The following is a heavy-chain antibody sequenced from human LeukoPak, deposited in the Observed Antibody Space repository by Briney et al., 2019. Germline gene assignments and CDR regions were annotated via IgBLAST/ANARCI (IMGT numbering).Heavy chain of an antibody. CDR2: INHSGST. V-gene: IGHV4-34*01. J-gene: IGHJ5*02. CDR3: ARNSIAAPAVPFDP. Sequence: PSETLSLTCAVYGGSFSGYYWSWIRQPPGKGLEWIGEINHSGSTNYNPSLKSRVTISVDTSKNQFSLKLSSVTAADTAVYYCARNSIAAPAVPFDPWGQGTLVTVSS. CDR1: GGSFSGYY. D-gene: IGHD6-13*01.